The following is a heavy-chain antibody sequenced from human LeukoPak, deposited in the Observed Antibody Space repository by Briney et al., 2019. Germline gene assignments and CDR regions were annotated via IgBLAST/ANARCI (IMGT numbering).Heavy chain of an antibody. D-gene: IGHD1-26*01. CDR2: ISAYNGNT. CDR1: GYTFTSYG. Sequence: GASVKVSCKASGYTFTSYGISWVRQAPGQGLEWMGWISAYNGNTNYAQKLQGRVTMTTDTSTSTAYMELRSLRSEDTAVYYCARVDNWKWEPENPDYWGQGTLVTVSS. J-gene: IGHJ4*02. V-gene: IGHV1-18*01. CDR3: ARVDNWKWEPENPDY.